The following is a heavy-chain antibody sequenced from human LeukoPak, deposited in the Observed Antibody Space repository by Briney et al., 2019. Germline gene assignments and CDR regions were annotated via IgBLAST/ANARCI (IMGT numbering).Heavy chain of an antibody. CDR2: ISGDGVST. Sequence: GGSLRLSCAASGFTFSSYSMSWVRQAPGKGLEWVSLISGDGVSTFYTDSVRGRFSISRDNTKNSLYLEMNSLRTEDTAMYYCAKESGKFDYWGQGTLVAVSS. CDR1: GFTFSSYS. J-gene: IGHJ4*02. CDR3: AKESGKFDY. V-gene: IGHV3-43*02.